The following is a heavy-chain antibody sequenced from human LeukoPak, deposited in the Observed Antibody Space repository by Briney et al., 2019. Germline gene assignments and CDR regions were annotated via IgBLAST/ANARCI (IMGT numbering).Heavy chain of an antibody. CDR3: ARDPGKDYDSSGYYSTPYFDY. Sequence: ETLSLTCAVYGGSFSGYYWSWIRQPPGKGLEWVSSISSSSSYIYYADSVKGRFTISRDNAKNSLYLQMNSLRAEDTAVYYCARDPGKDYDSSGYYSTPYFDYWGQGTLVTVSS. J-gene: IGHJ4*02. CDR1: GGSFSGYY. V-gene: IGHV3-21*01. D-gene: IGHD3-22*01. CDR2: ISSSSSYI.